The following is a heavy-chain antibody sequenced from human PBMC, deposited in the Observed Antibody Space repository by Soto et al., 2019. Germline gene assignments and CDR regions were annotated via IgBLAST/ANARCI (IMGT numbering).Heavy chain of an antibody. D-gene: IGHD3-3*01. J-gene: IGHJ5*02. V-gene: IGHV4-31*03. CDR3: ARVGSDFWSGSNWFDP. CDR2: IYYSGST. Sequence: PSETLSLTCTVSGGSISSGGYYWSWIRQHPGKGLEWIGYIYYSGSTYYNPSLKSRVTISVDRSKNQFSLKLSSVTAADTAVYYCARVGSDFWSGSNWFDPWGQGTLVTVSS. CDR1: GGSISSGGYY.